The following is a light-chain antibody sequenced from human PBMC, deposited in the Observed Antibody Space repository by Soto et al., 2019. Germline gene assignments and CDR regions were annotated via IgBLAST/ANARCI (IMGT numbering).Light chain of an antibody. CDR1: SSDVGASNY. CDR3: SSYSSSDPGVL. Sequence: QSALTQPASVSGSPGQSITISCSGTSSDVGASNYVSWYQQHPGEAPKLIIYDVSYRPSGVSNRFSGSKSANTASLTISGLQAADEADYFCSSYSSSDPGVLFGGGTKLTVL. J-gene: IGLJ2*01. CDR2: DVS. V-gene: IGLV2-14*03.